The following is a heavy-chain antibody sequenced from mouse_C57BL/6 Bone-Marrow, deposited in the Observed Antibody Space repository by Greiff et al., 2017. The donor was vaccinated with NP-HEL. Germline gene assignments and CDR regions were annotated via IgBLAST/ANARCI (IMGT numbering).Heavy chain of an antibody. Sequence: QVQLQQPGAELVMPGASVKLSCKASGYTFTSYWMHWVKQRPGQGLEWIGEIDPSDSYTNYNQKFKGKSTLTVDKSSSTAYMQLSSLTSEDSAVYYCASWIYYGNDGYFDVWGTGTTVTVSS. CDR1: GYTFTSYW. J-gene: IGHJ1*03. CDR2: IDPSDSYT. V-gene: IGHV1-69*01. D-gene: IGHD2-2*01. CDR3: ASWIYYGNDGYFDV.